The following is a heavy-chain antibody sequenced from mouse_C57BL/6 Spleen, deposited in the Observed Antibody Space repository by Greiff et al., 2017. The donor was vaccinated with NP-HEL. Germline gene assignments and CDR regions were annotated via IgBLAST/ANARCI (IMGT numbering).Heavy chain of an antibody. J-gene: IGHJ2*01. D-gene: IGHD1-1*01. Sequence: VQLQQSGAELVRPGASVKLSCTASGFNIKDYYMHWVKQRPEQGLEWVGRIDPEDGDTEYAPKFQGRATMTADTSSNTASLQLSSLTSEDTAVYYCTTVGTVEATDYWGQGTTLTVSS. CDR2: IDPEDGDT. CDR1: GFNIKDYY. CDR3: TTVGTVEATDY. V-gene: IGHV14-1*01.